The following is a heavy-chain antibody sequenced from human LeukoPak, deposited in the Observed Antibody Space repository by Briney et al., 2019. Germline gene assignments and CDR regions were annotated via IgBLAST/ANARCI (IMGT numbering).Heavy chain of an antibody. CDR1: GESVFSNTAA. CDR3: AREVAGTCAFDV. D-gene: IGHD1-7*01. Sequence: SQTLSLTCAISGESVFSNTAAWNWIRRSPSRGLEWLGRTYYRSRWSDDYAVSMRGRITMNPDTSKNQVSLQLNSVTPEDTAVYYCAREVAGTCAFDVWGRGTMVTVSS. V-gene: IGHV6-1*01. CDR2: TYYRSRWSD. J-gene: IGHJ3*01.